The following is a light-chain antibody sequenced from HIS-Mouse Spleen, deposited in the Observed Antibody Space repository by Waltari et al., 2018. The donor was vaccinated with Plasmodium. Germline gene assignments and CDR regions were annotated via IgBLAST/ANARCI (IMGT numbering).Light chain of an antibody. CDR2: EGS. Sequence: QSALTQPASVSGSPGQSITISCTGTSRDVGSYNLVSWYQQHPGKAPKLMIYEGSKRPSGVSTRFSGSKSGNTASLTISGLQAEDEADYYCCSYAGSSTFVVFGGGTKLTVL. V-gene: IGLV2-23*03. CDR1: SRDVGSYNL. CDR3: CSYAGSSTFVV. J-gene: IGLJ2*01.